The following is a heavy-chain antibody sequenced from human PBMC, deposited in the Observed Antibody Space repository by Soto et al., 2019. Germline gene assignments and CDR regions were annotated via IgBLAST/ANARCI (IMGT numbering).Heavy chain of an antibody. CDR2: IYYSGST. Sequence: SETLSLTCTVSGGSIISYYWSWILQPPWKGLEWIGYIYYSGSTNYSPSLKSRVTISVDTSKNQFSLKLSSVTAADTAVYYCARVGGSHSSSWYGSVWFDPWGQGTLVTVSS. V-gene: IGHV4-59*01. D-gene: IGHD6-13*01. CDR3: ARVGGSHSSSWYGSVWFDP. J-gene: IGHJ5*02. CDR1: GGSIISYY.